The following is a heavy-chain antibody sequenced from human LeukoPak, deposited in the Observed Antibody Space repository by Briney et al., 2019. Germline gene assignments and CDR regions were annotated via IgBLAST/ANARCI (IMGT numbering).Heavy chain of an antibody. J-gene: IGHJ4*02. CDR2: IYHSGST. V-gene: IGHV4-38-2*01. Sequence: GSLRLSCAASGFTFSSYWMSWVRQAPGKGLEWIGSIYHSGSTYYNPSLKSRVTISVDTSKNQFSLKLSSVTAADTAVYYCASLLGGSYGRIDYWGQGTLVTVSS. CDR1: GFTFSSYW. D-gene: IGHD3-16*01. CDR3: ASLLGGSYGRIDY.